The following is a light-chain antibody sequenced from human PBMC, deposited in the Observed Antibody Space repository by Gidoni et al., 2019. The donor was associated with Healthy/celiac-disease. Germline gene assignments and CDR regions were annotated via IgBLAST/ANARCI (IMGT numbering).Light chain of an antibody. J-gene: IGLJ3*02. CDR1: SSNIGAGYD. V-gene: IGLV1-40*01. Sequence: QSVLPQPPSVSGPPGQRVTISCTGSSSNIGAGYDVHWYQQLPGTAPKLLIYGNSNRPSGVPDRFSGSKSGTSASLAITGLQAEDEADYYCQSYDSSLSGWVFGGGTKLTVL. CDR2: GNS. CDR3: QSYDSSLSGWV.